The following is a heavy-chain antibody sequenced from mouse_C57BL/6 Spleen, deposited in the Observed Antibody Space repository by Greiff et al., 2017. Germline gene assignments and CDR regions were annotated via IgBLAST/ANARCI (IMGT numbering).Heavy chain of an antibody. CDR2: ILTGSGST. J-gene: IGHJ2*01. CDR3: ARSLNWDGDY. CDR1: GFTFTGYW. V-gene: IGHV1-9*01. Sequence: QVHVKQSGADLMKPGASVKLSCTATGFTFTGYWLEWVQQRPGHGLEWIGEILTGSGSTNYNEKLKGQATFTAEPSSNTAYMQLSSLTTEDSAIYYLARSLNWDGDYWGQGTTLTVSS. D-gene: IGHD4-1*02.